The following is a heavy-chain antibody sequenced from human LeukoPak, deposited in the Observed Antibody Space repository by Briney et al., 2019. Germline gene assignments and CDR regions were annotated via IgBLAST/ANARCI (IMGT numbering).Heavy chain of an antibody. V-gene: IGHV3-23*01. Sequence: GGSLRLSCAASGFTFASYAMTWVRQAPGKGLEWVSSIGDNGDNTYYADSVKGRFTISRDNSRNTAYLQMNSLRAGDTAVYYCATPRTFYYYYGMDVWGQGTTVTVSS. CDR2: IGDNGDNT. D-gene: IGHD1-14*01. J-gene: IGHJ6*02. CDR1: GFTFASYA. CDR3: ATPRTFYYYYGMDV.